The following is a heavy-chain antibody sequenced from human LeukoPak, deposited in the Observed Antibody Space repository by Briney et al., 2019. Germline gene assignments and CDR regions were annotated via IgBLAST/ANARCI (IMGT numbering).Heavy chain of an antibody. CDR1: GGSFSGYY. CDR2: INHSGST. D-gene: IGHD2-2*01. CDR3: ARGERCSSTSCYAR. V-gene: IGHV4-34*01. Sequence: SETLSLTCAVYGGSFSGYYWSWIRQPPGKGLEWIGEINHSGSTNYNPSLKSRVTISVDTSKNQLSLKLSSVTAADTAVYYCARGERCSSTSCYARWGQGTLVTVSS. J-gene: IGHJ4*02.